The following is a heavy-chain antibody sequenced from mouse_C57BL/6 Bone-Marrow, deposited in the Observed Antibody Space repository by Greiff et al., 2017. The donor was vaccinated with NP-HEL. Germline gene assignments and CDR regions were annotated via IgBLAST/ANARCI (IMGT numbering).Heavy chain of an antibody. J-gene: IGHJ1*03. CDR3: ARRGIYYGNYVGYFEV. CDR1: GFTFSSYG. Sequence: EVKLVESGGDLVKPGGSLKLSCAASGFTFSSYGMSWVRQTPDKRLEWVATISSGGSYTYYPDSVKGRFTISRDNAKNTLYLQMSSLKSEDTAMYYCARRGIYYGNYVGYFEVWGTGTTVTVSS. D-gene: IGHD2-1*01. CDR2: ISSGGSYT. V-gene: IGHV5-6*02.